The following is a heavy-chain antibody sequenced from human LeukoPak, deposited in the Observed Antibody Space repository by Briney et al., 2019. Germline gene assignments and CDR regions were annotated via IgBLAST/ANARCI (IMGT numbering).Heavy chain of an antibody. CDR1: GYTFTSNY. V-gene: IGHV1-46*01. J-gene: IGHJ4*02. Sequence: GASVTVSCKASGYTFTSNYIYWVRQAPGRGLEWMGMIYPRDGSTSYAQKFQGRVTVTRDTSTSTVHMELSGLRSEDTAVYYCARDQEGFDYWGQGTLVTVSS. CDR3: ARDQEGFDY. CDR2: IYPRDGST.